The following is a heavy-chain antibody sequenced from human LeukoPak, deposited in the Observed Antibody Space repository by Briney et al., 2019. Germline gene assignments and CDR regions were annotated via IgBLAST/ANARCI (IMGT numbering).Heavy chain of an antibody. D-gene: IGHD6-13*01. Sequence: PGGSLRLSCAASGFTFSSYDMHWVRQATGKGLEWVSAIGTAGDTYYPGSVKGRFTISRENAKNSLYLQMNSLRAGDTAVYYCARWGPEGIAAADPGGAFDIWGQGTMVTVSS. CDR2: IGTAGDT. V-gene: IGHV3-13*01. J-gene: IGHJ3*02. CDR1: GFTFSSYD. CDR3: ARWGPEGIAAADPGGAFDI.